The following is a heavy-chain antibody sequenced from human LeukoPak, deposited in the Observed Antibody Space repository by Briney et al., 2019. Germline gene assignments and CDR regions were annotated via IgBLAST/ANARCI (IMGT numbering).Heavy chain of an antibody. D-gene: IGHD2-21*02. CDR2: IRSKANNNAT. Sequence: GGSLKLSCAASGFTFSGSAMHWVRQASGKGLEWVGRIRSKANNNATTYAASVKGRFTISRDDSKNTTYLQMNSLKTEDTALYYCARLAGGDGPDYWGQGTLVTVSS. CDR3: ARLAGGDGPDY. CDR1: GFTFSGSA. V-gene: IGHV3-73*01. J-gene: IGHJ4*02.